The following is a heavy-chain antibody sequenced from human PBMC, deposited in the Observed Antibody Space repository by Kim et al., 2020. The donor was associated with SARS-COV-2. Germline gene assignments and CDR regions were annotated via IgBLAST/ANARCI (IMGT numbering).Heavy chain of an antibody. CDR3: ARGSGVRGVVDY. J-gene: IGHJ4*02. V-gene: IGHV4-34*01. Sequence: NYNTSLKSRVTISVDTSKNQFSLKLSSVTAADTAVYYCARGSGVRGVVDYWGQGTLVTVSS. D-gene: IGHD3-10*01.